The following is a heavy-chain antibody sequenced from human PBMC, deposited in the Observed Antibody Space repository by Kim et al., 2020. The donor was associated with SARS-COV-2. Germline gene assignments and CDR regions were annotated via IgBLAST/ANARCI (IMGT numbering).Heavy chain of an antibody. CDR3: VGGSGGLFDFDY. CDR1: GFTFGSHA. CDR2: ISSSGAST. J-gene: IGHJ4*02. D-gene: IGHD2-15*01. Sequence: GGSVRLSCAASGFTFGSHAMNWVRQTPGKGLEWVSYISSSGASTYYADSVKGRFIVSRDDDTNSLFLQMHSLRDEDTALYYCVGGSGGLFDFDYWGQGTL. V-gene: IGHV3-48*02.